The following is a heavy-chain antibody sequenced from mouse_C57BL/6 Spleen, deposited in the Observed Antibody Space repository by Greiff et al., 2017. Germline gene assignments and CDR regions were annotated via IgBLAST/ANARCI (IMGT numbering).Heavy chain of an antibody. D-gene: IGHD2-10*02. J-gene: IGHJ3*01. Sequence: VQRVESGAELVRPGTSVKVSCKASGYAFTNYLIEWVKQRPGQGLEWIGVINPGSGGTNYNEKFKGKATLTADKSSSTAYMQLSSLTSEDSAVYFCARRYGNLAWFAYWGQGTLVTVSA. V-gene: IGHV1-54*01. CDR3: ARRYGNLAWFAY. CDR1: GYAFTNYL. CDR2: INPGSGGT.